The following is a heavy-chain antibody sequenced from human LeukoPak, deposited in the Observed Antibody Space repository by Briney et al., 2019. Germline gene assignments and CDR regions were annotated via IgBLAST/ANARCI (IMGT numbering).Heavy chain of an antibody. CDR1: GFTFSSYA. V-gene: IGHV3-23*01. Sequence: GGSLRLSCAASGFTFSSYAMSWVRQAPGKGLEWVSGIGGSGGYTLYVDSVKGRFTISRDNSKNTVYLQMNSLRAEDTAVYYCAKDLGGGDGYNFDYWGQGTLVTVSS. CDR3: AKDLGGGDGYNFDY. D-gene: IGHD5-24*01. J-gene: IGHJ4*02. CDR2: IGGSGGYT.